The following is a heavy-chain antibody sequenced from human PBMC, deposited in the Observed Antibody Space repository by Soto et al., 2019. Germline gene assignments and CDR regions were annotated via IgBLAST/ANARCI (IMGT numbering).Heavy chain of an antibody. CDR1: GGTFSSYA. D-gene: IGHD6-13*01. J-gene: IGHJ4*02. CDR3: ARERGEQQLVRWYFDY. CDR2: IIPICGTA. Sequence: QVQLVQSGAEVKKPGSSVKVSCKASGGTFSSYAISWVRQAPGQGLECMGGIIPICGTANYAQKLQGRVTITADKSTRTAYMELSTLRSEDTAGYYCARERGEQQLVRWYFDYWGQGTLVTVSS. V-gene: IGHV1-69*06.